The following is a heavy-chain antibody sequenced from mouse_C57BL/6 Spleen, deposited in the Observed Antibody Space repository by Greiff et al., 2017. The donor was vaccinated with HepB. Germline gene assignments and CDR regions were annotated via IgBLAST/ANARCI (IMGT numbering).Heavy chain of an antibody. Sequence: QVQLQQSGPGLVQPSQSLSITCTVSGFSLTSYGVHWVRQSPGKGLEWLGVIRSGGSTDYNAAFITRLSISKDNSKSHAFFKMNSLQADDTAIYYCARDCGYDSYLDYWGQGTTLTVSS. D-gene: IGHD2-4*01. CDR1: GFSLTSYG. CDR3: ARDCGYDSYLDY. J-gene: IGHJ2*01. CDR2: IRSGGST. V-gene: IGHV2-2*01.